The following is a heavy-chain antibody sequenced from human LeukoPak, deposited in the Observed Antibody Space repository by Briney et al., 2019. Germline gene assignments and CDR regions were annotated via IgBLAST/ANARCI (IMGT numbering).Heavy chain of an antibody. CDR1: VGTISSSSYY. V-gene: IGHV4-39*01. Sequence: SETLSLTCAVSVGTISSSSYYSGWIRQPPGKGLEWIGSIYYSGTTYYNPSLKSRVTISIDTSKSQFSLRLTSVTAADTAVYYCARHVRFLEWLSSYYFDYWGQGTLVTVSS. CDR3: ARHVRFLEWLSSYYFDY. CDR2: IYYSGTT. J-gene: IGHJ4*02. D-gene: IGHD3-3*01.